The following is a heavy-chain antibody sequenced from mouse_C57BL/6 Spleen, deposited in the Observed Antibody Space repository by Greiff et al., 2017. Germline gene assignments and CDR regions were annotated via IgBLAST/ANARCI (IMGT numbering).Heavy chain of an antibody. CDR1: GYTFTSYW. D-gene: IGHD2-4*01. CDR2: IDPSDSET. CDR3: ARDYDYPAWFAY. V-gene: IGHV1-52*01. J-gene: IGHJ3*01. Sequence: QVQLQPGAELVRPGSSVKLSCKASGYTFTSYWMHWVKQRPIQGLEWIGNIDPSDSETHYNQKFKDKATLTVDKSSSTAYMQLSSLTSEDSAVYYCARDYDYPAWFAYWGQGTLVTVSA.